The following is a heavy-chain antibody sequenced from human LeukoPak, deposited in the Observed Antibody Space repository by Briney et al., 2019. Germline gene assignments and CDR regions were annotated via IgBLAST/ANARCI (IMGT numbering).Heavy chain of an antibody. J-gene: IGHJ6*03. V-gene: IGHV4-34*01. CDR1: GESFSGYY. Sequence: SETLSLTCAVYGESFSGYYWSWIRQPPGKGLEWIGEINHSGSTIYNPSLKSRVTISVDTSKNQFSLKLSSVTAADTAVYYCARTHYSSSWTPLYYYYYMDVWGKGTTVTVSS. CDR2: INHSGST. D-gene: IGHD6-13*01. CDR3: ARTHYSSSWTPLYYYYYMDV.